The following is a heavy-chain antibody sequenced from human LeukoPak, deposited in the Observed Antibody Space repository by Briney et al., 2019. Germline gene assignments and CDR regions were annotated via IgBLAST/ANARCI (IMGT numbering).Heavy chain of an antibody. J-gene: IGHJ4*02. V-gene: IGHV3-66*01. Sequence: PGGSLRLSCVVSGFTVSTNYMNLVRQAPGKGLEWVSLIQSGGSTYYTDSAKGRFTISRDNSKNTLYLQLNSLRAEDTAVYYCARDDGAGGPFDYWGQGTLVTVSS. CDR2: IQSGGST. D-gene: IGHD3-10*01. CDR3: ARDDGAGGPFDY. CDR1: GFTVSTNY.